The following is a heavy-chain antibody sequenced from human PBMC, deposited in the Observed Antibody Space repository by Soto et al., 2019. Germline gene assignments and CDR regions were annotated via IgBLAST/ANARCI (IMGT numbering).Heavy chain of an antibody. CDR2: IYYSGYT. CDR1: GGSISSSSYY. V-gene: IGHV4-39*01. CDR3: VCIFSGGYSYGFYYHGMDV. J-gene: IGHJ6*02. Sequence: SLTGTVSGGSISSSSYYWGWIRQRPGKGRERIGSIYYSGYTYYNPSLKSRVTISVDTSKNQFSLKLSSVTAADLAMYYCVCIFSGGYSYGFYYHGMDVWGQG. D-gene: IGHD5-18*01.